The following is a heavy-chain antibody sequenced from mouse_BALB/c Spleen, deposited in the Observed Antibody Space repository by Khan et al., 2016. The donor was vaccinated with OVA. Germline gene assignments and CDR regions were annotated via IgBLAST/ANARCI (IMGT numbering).Heavy chain of an antibody. V-gene: IGHV1-4*01. CDR3: ARSGAYYRYDGYFDV. J-gene: IGHJ1*01. Sequence: QVQLQQPGAELARPGASVKMSCKASGYTFTSYTMHWVKQRPGQGLEWIGFINPSSGYTNYNQKFKDKATLTADKSSSTAYMQLSSLTSEDSAVYYCARSGAYYRYDGYFDVWGAGTTVTVSS. D-gene: IGHD2-14*01. CDR2: INPSSGYT. CDR1: GYTFTSYT.